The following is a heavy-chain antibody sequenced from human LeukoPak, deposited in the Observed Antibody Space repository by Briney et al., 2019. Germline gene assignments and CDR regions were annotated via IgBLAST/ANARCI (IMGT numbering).Heavy chain of an antibody. CDR2: IYYSGGT. J-gene: IGHJ4*02. CDR3: ARGRNYDILTGYYNRGFDY. D-gene: IGHD3-9*01. V-gene: IGHV4-59*01. Sequence: SETLSLTCTVSGGSISSYYWSWIRQPPGKGLEWIGYIYYSGGTNYNPSLKSRVTISVDTSKHQLSLKLSSVTAADTAVYYCARGRNYDILTGYYNRGFDYWGQGTLVTVSS. CDR1: GGSISSYY.